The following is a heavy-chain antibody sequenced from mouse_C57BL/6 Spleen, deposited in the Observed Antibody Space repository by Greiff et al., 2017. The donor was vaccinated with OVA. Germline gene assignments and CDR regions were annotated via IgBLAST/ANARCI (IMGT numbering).Heavy chain of an antibody. CDR3: ARGAYYGSSYFDV. V-gene: IGHV1-69*01. D-gene: IGHD1-1*01. CDR2: IDPSDSYT. J-gene: IGHJ1*03. Sequence: QVQLQQPGAELVMPGASVKLSCKASGYTFTSYWTHWVKQRPGQGLEWIGEIDPSDSYTNYNQKFKGKSTLTVDKSSSTAYMQLSSLTSEDSAVYYCARGAYYGSSYFDVWGTGTTVTVSS. CDR1: GYTFTSYW.